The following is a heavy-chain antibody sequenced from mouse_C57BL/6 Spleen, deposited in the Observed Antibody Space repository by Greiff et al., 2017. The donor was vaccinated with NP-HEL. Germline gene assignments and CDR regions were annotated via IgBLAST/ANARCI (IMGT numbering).Heavy chain of an antibody. CDR2: IIPGSGCT. Sequence: VQLQQSGAELMKPGASVKLSCKATGYTFTGYWIAWVKQRPGHGLEWIGEIIPGSGCTNYKEKVKGKATFTADTSSNTAYMQLSSLTTEDSAIYYCARGVTRFVYYAMEYWGQGTSVTVSS. V-gene: IGHV1-9*01. CDR3: ARGVTRFVYYAMEY. CDR1: GYTFTGYW. D-gene: IGHD2-5*01. J-gene: IGHJ4*01.